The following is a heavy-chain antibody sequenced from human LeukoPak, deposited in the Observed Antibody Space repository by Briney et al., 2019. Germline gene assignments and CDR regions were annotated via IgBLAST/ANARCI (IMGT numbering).Heavy chain of an antibody. CDR1: GYTFTSYD. D-gene: IGHD2-2*01. V-gene: IGHV1-8*01. J-gene: IGHJ4*02. CDR3: ARDREGGTSRDY. Sequence: ASVKVSCKASGYTFTSYDIHWVRQATGQGLEWMGWMNPNSGNTGYAQKFQGRVTMTRNTSISTAYMELSSLRSEDTAVYYCARDREGGTSRDYWGQGTLVTVSS. CDR2: MNPNSGNT.